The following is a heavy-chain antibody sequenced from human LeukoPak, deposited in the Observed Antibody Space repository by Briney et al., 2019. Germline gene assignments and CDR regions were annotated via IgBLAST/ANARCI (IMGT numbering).Heavy chain of an antibody. D-gene: IGHD5-24*01. J-gene: IGHJ4*02. V-gene: IGHV3-30*18. CDR1: GFTFSSYG. CDR3: AKDYNMGH. Sequence: GGSLGLSCAASGFTFSSYGMHWVRQAPGKGLEWVAVISYDGSNKYYADSVKGRFTISRDNSKNTLYLQMNSLRAEDTAIYYCAKDYNMGHWGQGTLVTVSS. CDR2: ISYDGSNK.